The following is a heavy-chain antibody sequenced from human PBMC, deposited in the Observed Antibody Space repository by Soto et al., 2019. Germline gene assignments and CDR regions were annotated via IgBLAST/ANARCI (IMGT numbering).Heavy chain of an antibody. Sequence: QVQLVQSGAEVKKPGSSVKVSCKASGGTFSSYAISWVRQAPGQGLEWMGGIIPIFGTANYAQKFQGRVTIPADESTSTGDMALSSLRSEDTAVYYCARERSDYYYSYGMDVWGQGTTVTVSS. CDR1: GGTFSSYA. CDR2: IIPIFGTA. CDR3: ARERSDYYYSYGMDV. J-gene: IGHJ6*02. V-gene: IGHV1-69*12. D-gene: IGHD6-25*01.